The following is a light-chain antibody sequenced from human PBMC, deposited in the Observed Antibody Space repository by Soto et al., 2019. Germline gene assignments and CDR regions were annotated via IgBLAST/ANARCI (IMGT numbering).Light chain of an antibody. CDR2: SAS. Sequence: IQMTQSPSSLSASVGDRVTITCRASQGVRDDVGWYQQKPGKAPKLLIYSASTLQSGVPSRFSGSGSGTDFTLPTSGLQPEDFATYYCLQESNYPLTFGGGTKVDIK. J-gene: IGKJ4*01. CDR1: QGVRDD. V-gene: IGKV1-6*01. CDR3: LQESNYPLT.